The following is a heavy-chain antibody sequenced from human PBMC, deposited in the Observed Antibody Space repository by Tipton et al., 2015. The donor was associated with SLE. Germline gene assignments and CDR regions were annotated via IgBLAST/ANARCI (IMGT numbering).Heavy chain of an antibody. V-gene: IGHV4-34*01. CDR3: GSGKLSYGGGDS. Sequence: LRLSCAASGITFDNYVTHWVRQAPGKGLEWIGETSHSGRSIYNPSLKSRVTMSVDTSKMQFSLRLNSVTAADSAVYYCGSGKLSYGGGDSWGQGTLVTVSS. CDR1: GITFDNYV. J-gene: IGHJ4*02. CDR2: TSHSGRS. D-gene: IGHD4-23*01.